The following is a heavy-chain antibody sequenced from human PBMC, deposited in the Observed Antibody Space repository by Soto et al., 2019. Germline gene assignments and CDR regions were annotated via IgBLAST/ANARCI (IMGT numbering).Heavy chain of an antibody. CDR3: AKGGRQWLVTSDFNC. Sequence: VQLVESGGGVVQPGRSLRLSCAASGFTFSDYAMHWVRQAPGKGLEWVAVVSHDGRNTHYADSVKGRFTISRDRSKNTVSLEMTTLGAEDTAVYYCAKGGRQWLVTSDFNCWGQGALVTVSS. V-gene: IGHV3-30*18. CDR2: VSHDGRNT. CDR1: GFTFSDYA. D-gene: IGHD6-19*01. J-gene: IGHJ4*02.